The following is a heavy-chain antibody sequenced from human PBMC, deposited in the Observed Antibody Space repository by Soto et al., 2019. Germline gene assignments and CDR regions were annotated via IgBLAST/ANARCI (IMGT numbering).Heavy chain of an antibody. V-gene: IGHV3-30*18. CDR1: GFTFTSYG. Sequence: VQLLESGGGVVQPGGSLRLSCKASGFTFTSYGMHWVRQAPGKGLEWVALISYDGSDKLYADSVEGRFTISRDNSKNTVYLQMNSLRIEDTAMYHCGKFSDIEVPGMGDWFDPWGQGTLVTVTS. CDR3: GKFSDIEVPGMGDWFDP. CDR2: ISYDGSDK. D-gene: IGHD6-19*01. J-gene: IGHJ5*02.